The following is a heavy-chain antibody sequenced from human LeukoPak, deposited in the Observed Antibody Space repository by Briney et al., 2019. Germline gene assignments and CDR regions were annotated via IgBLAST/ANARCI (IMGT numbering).Heavy chain of an antibody. CDR3: ASQPVQGSGYPFDY. J-gene: IGHJ4*02. CDR2: IKTDASEK. Sequence: PGGSLRLSCAASGFAFDGYSMNWVRQAPGKGLEWVANIKTDASEKYYADSVKGRFTISRDNAKNSLYLQMNSLRAEDTAVYYCASQPVQGSGYPFDYWGQGTLVTVSS. D-gene: IGHD3-22*01. CDR1: GFAFDGYS. V-gene: IGHV3-7*01.